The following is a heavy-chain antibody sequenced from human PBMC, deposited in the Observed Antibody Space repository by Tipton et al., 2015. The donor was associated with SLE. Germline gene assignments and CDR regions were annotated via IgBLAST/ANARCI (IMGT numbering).Heavy chain of an antibody. CDR1: GGSISSSSYY. V-gene: IGHV4-39*01. J-gene: IGHJ5*02. Sequence: TLSLTCTVSGGSISSSSYYWGYIRQPPGKGLGWIGSIYYSGSTYYNPSLKSRVTISVDTSKNQFSLKLSSVTAADTAVYYCERQVAIAAVGHWFDPGGQGTLVTVSS. D-gene: IGHD6-13*01. CDR2: IYYSGST. CDR3: ERQVAIAAVGHWFDP.